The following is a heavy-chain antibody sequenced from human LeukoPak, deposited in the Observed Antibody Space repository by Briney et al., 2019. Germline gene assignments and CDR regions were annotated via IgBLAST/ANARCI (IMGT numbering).Heavy chain of an antibody. CDR1: GGSISSGGYY. J-gene: IGHJ5*02. CDR2: IYYSGST. CDR3: ARGGGYCSSPGCGGWFDP. D-gene: IGHD2-2*01. Sequence: PSETLSLTCTVSGGSISSGGYYWSWIRQPPGKGLERIGYIYYSGSTNYNPSLKSRVTISVDTSKNQFSLKLNSVTAADTAVYYCARGGGYCSSPGCGGWFDPWGQGTLVTVSS. V-gene: IGHV4-61*08.